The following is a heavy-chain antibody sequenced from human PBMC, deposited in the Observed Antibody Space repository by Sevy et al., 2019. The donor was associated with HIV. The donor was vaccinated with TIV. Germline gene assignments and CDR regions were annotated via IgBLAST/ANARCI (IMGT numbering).Heavy chain of an antibody. J-gene: IGHJ4*02. D-gene: IGHD3-22*01. Sequence: GGSLRLSCAASGFTFSSYAMSWVRQAPGKGLEWVSAISGSGGSTYYADSVKGRFTISRDNSKNTLYLQMNSLRAEDTAIYYCAKRQTSTYYDSSGYKEGARDYWGQGTLVTVSS. CDR3: AKRQTSTYYDSSGYKEGARDY. CDR2: ISGSGGST. V-gene: IGHV3-23*01. CDR1: GFTFSSYA.